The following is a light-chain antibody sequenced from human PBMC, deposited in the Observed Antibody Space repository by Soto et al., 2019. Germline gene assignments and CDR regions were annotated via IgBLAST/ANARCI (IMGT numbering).Light chain of an antibody. CDR2: EVS. J-gene: IGLJ3*02. V-gene: IGLV2-14*01. CDR1: RSDVGGYNS. CDR3: SSFTTTNTWV. Sequence: QSALTQPASVSGSPGQSITISCTGTRSDVGGYNSVCWHQQHPGKAPQLIIYEVSNRPSGISDRFSASKSGNTASLTISGLQADDEADYYCSSFTTTNTWVFGGGTKLTVL.